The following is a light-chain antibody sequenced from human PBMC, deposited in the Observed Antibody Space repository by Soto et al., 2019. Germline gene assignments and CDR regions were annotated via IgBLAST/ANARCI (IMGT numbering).Light chain of an antibody. CDR3: AAWDDSLYGWV. CDR2: YNN. V-gene: IGLV1-44*01. Sequence: QSVLTQPPSASGTPGQRVTISCSGSSSNIGSNTVNWYRQLPGTAPTVLIYYNNQRPSGVPDRFSGSKSGTSASLAISGLQSEDEAHYYCAAWDDSLYGWVFGGGTQLTVL. CDR1: SSNIGSNT. J-gene: IGLJ3*02.